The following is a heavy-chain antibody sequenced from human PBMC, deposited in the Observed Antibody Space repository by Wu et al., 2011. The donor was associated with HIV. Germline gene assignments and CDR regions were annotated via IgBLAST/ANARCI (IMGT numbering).Heavy chain of an antibody. Sequence: QVQLVQSGTEVKKPGASVKVSCKASGYAFTSYDINWVRQAPGQGLEWVGWINPNTGNTGYGEKFQDRVTISTNTSITTAYMEVRRLGSEDTALYYCVRVSYYYDGSGYNDAFDIWGQGTMVSVSS. J-gene: IGHJ3*02. CDR2: INPNTGNT. CDR3: VRVSYYYDGSGYNDAFDI. CDR1: GYAFTSYD. D-gene: IGHD3-22*01. V-gene: IGHV1-8*03.